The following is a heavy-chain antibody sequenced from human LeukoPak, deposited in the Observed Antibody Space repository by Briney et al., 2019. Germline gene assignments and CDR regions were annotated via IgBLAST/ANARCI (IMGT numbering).Heavy chain of an antibody. J-gene: IGHJ5*02. V-gene: IGHV4-4*07. D-gene: IGHD5-24*01. Sequence: SETLSLTCIVSGGSLSSNYWSWIRQPAGKGLEWIGRIYTSGSTNYNPSLKSRVTMSVDTSKNQFSLKLSSVTAADTAVYYCARVATNWFDPWGQGTLVTVSS. CDR2: IYTSGST. CDR3: ARVATNWFDP. CDR1: GGSLSSNY.